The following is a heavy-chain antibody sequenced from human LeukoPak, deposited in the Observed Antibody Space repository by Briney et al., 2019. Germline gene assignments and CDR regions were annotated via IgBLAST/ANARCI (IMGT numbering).Heavy chain of an antibody. CDR3: ARMSCSSTSCHRGWYAFDI. CDR1: GGTFSSYA. J-gene: IGHJ3*02. D-gene: IGHD2-2*01. CDR2: IIPIFGTA. Sequence: ASVKVSCKASGGTFSSYAISWVRQAPGQGLEWMGGIIPIFGTANYAQKFQGRVTITADESTSTAYMELSSLRSEDTAVYYCARMSCSSTSCHRGWYAFDIWGQGTMVTVSS. V-gene: IGHV1-69*13.